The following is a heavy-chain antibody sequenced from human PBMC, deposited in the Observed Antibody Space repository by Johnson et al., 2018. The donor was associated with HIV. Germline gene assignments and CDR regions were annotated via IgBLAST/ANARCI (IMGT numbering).Heavy chain of an antibody. CDR2: ISWNSDTL. D-gene: IGHD4-17*01. Sequence: VQLVESGGTLVQPDRFLRLSCASSGFTFEDYAMHWVRQGPGKGLEWVSGISWNSDTLVYADSVKGRFTISRDNADNSLHLQMNSLRAEDTALYYCARANSYGDYRAKAFDIWGQGTMVTVSS. J-gene: IGHJ3*02. V-gene: IGHV3-9*01. CDR1: GFTFEDYA. CDR3: ARANSYGDYRAKAFDI.